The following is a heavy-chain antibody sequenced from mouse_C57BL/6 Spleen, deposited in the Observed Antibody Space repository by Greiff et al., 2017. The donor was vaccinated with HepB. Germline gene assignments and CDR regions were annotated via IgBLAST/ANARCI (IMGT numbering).Heavy chain of an antibody. CDR2: IHPNSGST. CDR1: GYTFTSYW. CDR3: ATSHYYGSSYNAMDY. V-gene: IGHV1-64*01. D-gene: IGHD1-1*01. Sequence: VQLQQPGAELVKPGASVKLSCKASGYTFTSYWMHWVKQRPGQGLEWIGMIHPNSGSTNYNEKFKSKATLTVDKSSSTAYMQLSSLTSEDSAVYYCATSHYYGSSYNAMDYWGQGTSVTVSS. J-gene: IGHJ4*01.